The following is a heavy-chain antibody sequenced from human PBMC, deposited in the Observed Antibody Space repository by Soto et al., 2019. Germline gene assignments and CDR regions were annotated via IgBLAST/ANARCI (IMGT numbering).Heavy chain of an antibody. CDR1: GFTFSTYA. CDR3: AKDLAATDTGDSFDI. D-gene: IGHD1-1*01. J-gene: IGHJ3*02. Sequence: EVQLLESGGGLVQPGGSLRLSCAASGFTFSTYAMTWVRQAPGKGLEWVSSVTNSGSNTYHADSVKRRFTISRDNSKNMLFLQMNSLRAEDTALYYCAKDLAATDTGDSFDIWGQGTMVTVSS. V-gene: IGHV3-23*01. CDR2: VTNSGSNT.